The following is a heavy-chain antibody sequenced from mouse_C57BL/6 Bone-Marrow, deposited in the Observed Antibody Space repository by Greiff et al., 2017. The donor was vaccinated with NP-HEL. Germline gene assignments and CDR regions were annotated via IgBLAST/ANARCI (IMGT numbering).Heavy chain of an antibody. V-gene: IGHV5-4*03. CDR1: GFTFSSYA. D-gene: IGHD1-2*01. Sequence: EVKLMESGGGLVKPGGSLKLSCAASGFTFSSYAMSWVRQTPEKRLEWVATISDGGSYTYYPDNVKGRFTISRDNAKNNLYLQMSHLKSEDTAMYYCARVAKAFDYWGQGTTLTVSS. CDR3: ARVAKAFDY. J-gene: IGHJ2*01. CDR2: ISDGGSYT.